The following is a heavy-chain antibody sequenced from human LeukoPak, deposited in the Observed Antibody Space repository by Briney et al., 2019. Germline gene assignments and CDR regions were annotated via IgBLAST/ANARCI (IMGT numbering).Heavy chain of an antibody. J-gene: IGHJ4*02. CDR1: GFTFSSYG. V-gene: IGHV3-30*03. CDR2: ISYDGSNK. D-gene: IGHD5-12*01. Sequence: GGSLRLSCAASGFTFSSYGMHWVRQAPGKGLEWVAVISYDGSNKYYADSVKGRFTISRDNPKNTLYLQMNSLRAEDTAVYYCAREVATTTLYFDYWGQGTLVTVSS. CDR3: AREVATTTLYFDY.